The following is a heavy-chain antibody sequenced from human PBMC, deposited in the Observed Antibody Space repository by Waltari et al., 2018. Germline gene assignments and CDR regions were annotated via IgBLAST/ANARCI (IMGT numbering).Heavy chain of an antibody. CDR2: IWNYGRNK. J-gene: IGHJ4*02. CDR1: GFSFSQYN. D-gene: IGHD3-10*02. V-gene: IGHV3-33*08. CDR3: ARSDVYTLHSDF. Sequence: VQLVESGGGVVQPGMSLRLSCAVSGFSFSQYNIHWVRQAPGKGLEWLAVIWNYGRNKDYADSGTGRFIISRDESRNMVDLQINRLKTDDTGVFYCARSDVYTLHSDFWGQGTPVTVSS.